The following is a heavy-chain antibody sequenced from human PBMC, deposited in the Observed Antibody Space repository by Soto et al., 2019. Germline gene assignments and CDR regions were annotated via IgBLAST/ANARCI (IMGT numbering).Heavy chain of an antibody. CDR3: ATALGCRGPSCPLDY. V-gene: IGHV1-69*01. CDR2: IIPVSGAA. CDR1: GGTFGSYA. D-gene: IGHD2-15*01. Sequence: QVQLVQSGAEVKKPGSSVKVSCKASGGTFGSYAFSWVRQAPGQGLEWMGGIIPVSGAAHYAQKFQGRVTITADESTSTASMELGRLSSQHTAVYYCATALGCRGPSCPLDYWAEGTRVIVSS. J-gene: IGHJ4*02.